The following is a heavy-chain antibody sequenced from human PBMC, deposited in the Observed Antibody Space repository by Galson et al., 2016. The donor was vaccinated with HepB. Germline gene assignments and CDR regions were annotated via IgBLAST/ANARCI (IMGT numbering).Heavy chain of an antibody. J-gene: IGHJ5*02. CDR1: GGTFSSYA. CDR3: ARSSFGVSNP. V-gene: IGHV1-69*13. CDR2: IINLYGTA. Sequence: SVKVSCKASGGTFSSYAISWVRQAPGQGLEWMGVIINLYGTANYALKFQGRVTITADESTSTAHMELTSLKSDDTAVYYCARSSFGVSNPWGQGTLVTVSS. D-gene: IGHD3-3*01.